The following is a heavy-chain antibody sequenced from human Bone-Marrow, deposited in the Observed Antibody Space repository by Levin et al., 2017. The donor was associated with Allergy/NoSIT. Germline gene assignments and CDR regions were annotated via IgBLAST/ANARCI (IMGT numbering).Heavy chain of an antibody. J-gene: IGHJ6*03. V-gene: IGHV4-61*01. CDR1: GVSVSSDNYY. D-gene: IGHD3-3*02. CDR3: AKTYYHLWSGSYYYYMDV. CDR2: ISYSGSI. Sequence: SQTLSLTCTVAGVSVSSDNYYWSWIRQPPGKELEWIGYISYSGSINYNPSLLSRVTISVETSKNQFSLKLNSVTAADTAVYYCAKTYYHLWSGSYYYYMDVWGKGTTVTVSS.